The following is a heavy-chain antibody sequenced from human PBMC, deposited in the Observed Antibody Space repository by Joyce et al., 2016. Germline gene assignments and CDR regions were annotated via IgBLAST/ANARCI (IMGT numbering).Heavy chain of an antibody. CDR3: TTDVQYCSGGRCFLAEYFHH. D-gene: IGHD2-15*01. V-gene: IGHV1-24*01. CDR2: FDPDDGET. Sequence: QVQLVQSGAEVKKPGASVKVSCKLSGYRLTELSMHWVRQTPGKGLEWMGGFDPDDGETIYAQRFRGRVTMTEDTSTDTAYMELSSLRSEDTAVYYCTTDVQYCSGGRCFLAEYFHHWGQGTLVTVSS. J-gene: IGHJ1*01. CDR1: GYRLTELS.